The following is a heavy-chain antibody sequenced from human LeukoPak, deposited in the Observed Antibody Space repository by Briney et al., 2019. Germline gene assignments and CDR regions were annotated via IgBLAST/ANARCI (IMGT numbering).Heavy chain of an antibody. D-gene: IGHD6-13*01. J-gene: IGHJ4*02. CDR3: AKAGGYSSSWYSDY. V-gene: IGHV3-30*02. CDR2: IHRDGSNK. Sequence: GGSLRLSCAASEFTFNNYGMHRVRQAPGKGLEWVAFIHRDGSNKYYADSVKGRFTISRDNSKNTLYLRMNSLRTEDTAVYYCAKAGGYSSSWYSDYWGQGTLVTVSS. CDR1: EFTFNNYG.